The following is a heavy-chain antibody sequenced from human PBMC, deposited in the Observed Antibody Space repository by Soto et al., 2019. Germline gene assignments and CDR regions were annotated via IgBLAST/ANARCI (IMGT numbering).Heavy chain of an antibody. V-gene: IGHV1-69*15. J-gene: IGHJ5*02. CDR3: AKDGGADGYFGNWLDP. CDR2: IIPIFGTT. CDR1: GGTFSNYA. D-gene: IGHD5-12*01. Sequence: QVHLVQSGAEVKKPGSSVNVSCKASGGTFSNYAITWVRQAPGQGLEWVGRIIPIFGTTNDAQKFQGRVTITAXDXTTXAYMELSGLRSDDTAVYYCAKDGGADGYFGNWLDPWGQGTLVTVSS.